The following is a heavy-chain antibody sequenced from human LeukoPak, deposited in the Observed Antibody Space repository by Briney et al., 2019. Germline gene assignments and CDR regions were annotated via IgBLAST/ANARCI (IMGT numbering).Heavy chain of an antibody. Sequence: GGSLKLSCAASGFTFSNYWMSWVRQAPGKGLEWVANIKLDGSEKYYVDSVKGRFTISRDNAKNSLYLQMNSLRDEDTAVYYCARGGQWLERDWFDPWGQGTLVTVSS. CDR1: GFTFSNYW. V-gene: IGHV3-7*02. CDR3: ARGGQWLERDWFDP. CDR2: IKLDGSEK. J-gene: IGHJ5*02. D-gene: IGHD6-19*01.